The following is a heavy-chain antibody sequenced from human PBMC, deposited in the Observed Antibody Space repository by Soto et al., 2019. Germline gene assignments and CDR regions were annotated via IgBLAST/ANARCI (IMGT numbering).Heavy chain of an antibody. J-gene: IGHJ5*01. D-gene: IGHD2-2*01. CDR1: TYTFSTYW. Sequence: GESLKISCKGSTYTFSTYWIAWVRQMPGKGLEWMGMIYPGDSDTKYGPSFQGQVTISADKSVSTAYLQWSSLKASDTAMYYCARQGYCSITACYSVARFDPWGQGTLVTVSS. CDR3: ARQGYCSITACYSVARFDP. V-gene: IGHV5-51*01. CDR2: IYPGDSDT.